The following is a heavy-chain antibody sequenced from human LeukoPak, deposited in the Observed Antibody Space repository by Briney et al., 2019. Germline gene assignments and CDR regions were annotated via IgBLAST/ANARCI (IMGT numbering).Heavy chain of an antibody. Sequence: GGSLRLSCAASGFTFSSYWMSWVRQAPGKGLEWVANIKQDGSEKYYVDSVKGRFTISRDNAKNSLYLQTNSLRAEDTAVYYCARVYYYDSSGWDYYYMDVWGKGTTVTVSS. J-gene: IGHJ6*03. D-gene: IGHD3-22*01. CDR2: IKQDGSEK. V-gene: IGHV3-7*01. CDR3: ARVYYYDSSGWDYYYMDV. CDR1: GFTFSSYW.